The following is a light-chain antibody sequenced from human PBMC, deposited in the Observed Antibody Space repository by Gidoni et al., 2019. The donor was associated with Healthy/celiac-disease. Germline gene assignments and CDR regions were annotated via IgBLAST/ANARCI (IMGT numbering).Light chain of an antibody. CDR2: GNS. V-gene: IGLV1-40*01. Sequence: QSVLTQPPSVSGAPGQRVTIACTGSSSNIGAGDDVHCYKQLPGTAPKLLIYGNSNRPSGVPDRFSGSKSGTSASLAITVLQAEDEADYYCQSYDSSLSGPVFGGGTKLTVL. CDR1: SSNIGAGDD. J-gene: IGLJ3*02. CDR3: QSYDSSLSGPV.